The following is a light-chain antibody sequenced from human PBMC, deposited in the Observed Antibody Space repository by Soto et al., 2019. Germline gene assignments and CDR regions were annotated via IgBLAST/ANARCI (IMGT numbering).Light chain of an antibody. CDR3: SSYTSTSTVYV. Sequence: QSALTQPASVSGSPGQAITISCTGTSSDVGYYDYVSWYQQHPGKTPKVMIYQASNRPSDVSNRFSGSKSGNTASLNISGLQAQDQAHYYCSSYTSTSTVYVFGSGTQVTVL. CDR1: SSDVGYYDY. CDR2: QAS. J-gene: IGLJ1*01. V-gene: IGLV2-14*01.